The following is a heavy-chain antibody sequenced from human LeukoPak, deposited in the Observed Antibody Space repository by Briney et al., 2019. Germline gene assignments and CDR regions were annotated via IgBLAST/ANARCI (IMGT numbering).Heavy chain of an antibody. D-gene: IGHD6-25*01. CDR3: ARGSFERFYYYYGMDV. CDR1: GYTFTTYA. Sequence: ASVKVSCKASGYTFTTYAIQWVRQAPGQRLEWMGWINAGNGNTKYSQKFQGRVTITRDTSASTAYMELSSLRSEDTAVYYCARGSFERFYYYYGMDVWGQGTTVTVSS. J-gene: IGHJ6*02. V-gene: IGHV1-3*01. CDR2: INAGNGNT.